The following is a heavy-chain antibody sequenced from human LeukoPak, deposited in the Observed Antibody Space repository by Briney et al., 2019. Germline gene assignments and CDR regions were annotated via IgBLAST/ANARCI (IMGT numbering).Heavy chain of an antibody. D-gene: IGHD6-19*01. CDR2: INHSGST. V-gene: IGHV4-34*01. CDR1: GGSFSGYY. Sequence: SETLSLTCAVYGGSFSGYYWSWIRQPPGKGLEWIGEINHSGSTNYNPSLKSRVTISVDTSKNQFSLKLSSVTAADTAVYYCARGRSGWPFDYWGQGTLVTVSS. J-gene: IGHJ4*02. CDR3: ARGRSGWPFDY.